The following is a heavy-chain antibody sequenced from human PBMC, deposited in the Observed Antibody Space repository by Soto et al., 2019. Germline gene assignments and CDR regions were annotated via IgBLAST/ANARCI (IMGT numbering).Heavy chain of an antibody. J-gene: IGHJ4*01. CDR1: GLTFSKAW. CDR2: IKSKTDGGTT. D-gene: IGHD3-3*01. Sequence: GGSLRLSCAASGLTFSKAWMSWVRQAPGKGLEWVGRIKSKTDGGTTDYAAPVKGRFTITRDDSKNTLYLQMNSLKTEDTAVYYCTTDALRFLEWLAYWGQGTLVTVSS. CDR3: TTDALRFLEWLAY. V-gene: IGHV3-15*01.